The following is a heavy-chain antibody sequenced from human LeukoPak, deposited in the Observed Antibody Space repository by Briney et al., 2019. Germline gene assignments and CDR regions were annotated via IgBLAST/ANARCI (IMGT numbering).Heavy chain of an antibody. V-gene: IGHV4-31*03. J-gene: IGHJ4*02. CDR1: GGSISSGGYY. CDR2: IYYSGST. D-gene: IGHD3-3*01. Sequence: SQTLSLTCTVSGGSISSGGYYWSWIRQHPGKGLEWIGYIYYSGSTYYNPSLKSRVTISVDTSKNQFSLKLSSVTAADTAVYYCASGSRLGYDFWSGTTPSPFDYWGQGTLVTVSS. CDR3: ASGSRLGYDFWSGTTPSPFDY.